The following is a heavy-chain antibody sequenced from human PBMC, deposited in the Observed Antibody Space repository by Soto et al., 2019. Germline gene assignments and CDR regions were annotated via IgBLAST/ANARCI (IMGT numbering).Heavy chain of an antibody. V-gene: IGHV3-23*01. J-gene: IGHJ4*02. CDR2: ISSSGGST. CDR1: GFTFSSYA. D-gene: IGHD2-21*01. CDR3: AKAAAGFRTKNMTPFDY. Sequence: GGSLRLSCSASGFTFSSYAMSWVRQAPGKGLEWVSSISSSGGSTYYADSVKGRFTISRDNSKNTLYLQMNSLRAEDTAVYYYAKAAAGFRTKNMTPFDYWAQGTLVTVSS.